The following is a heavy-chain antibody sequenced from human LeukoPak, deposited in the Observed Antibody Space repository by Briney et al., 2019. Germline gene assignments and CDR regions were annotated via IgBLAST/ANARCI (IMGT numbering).Heavy chain of an antibody. V-gene: IGHV1-2*02. CDR3: ARDRGYSYGGDVEYFDY. D-gene: IGHD5-18*01. CDR2: INPKSGGGT. CDR1: GYTFSDYY. J-gene: IGHJ4*02. Sequence: ASVKVSCKASGYTFSDYYMHWVRQAPGQGLEWMGWINPKSGGGTNYAQKFQGRVTMTRDTSISTAYMELSRLRSDDTAVYYCARDRGYSYGGDVEYFDYWGQGTLVTVSS.